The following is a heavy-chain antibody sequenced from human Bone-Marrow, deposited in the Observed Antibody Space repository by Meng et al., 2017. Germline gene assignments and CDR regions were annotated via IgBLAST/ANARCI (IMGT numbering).Heavy chain of an antibody. V-gene: IGHV3-49*04. D-gene: IGHD3-10*01. CDR2: IRSKAYGGTT. CDR3: TTTSLWFGGYYFDY. J-gene: IGHJ4*02. Sequence: GESLKISCAASGFTFSSYAMSWVRQAPGKGLEWVGFIRSKAYGGTTEYAASGKGRFTISRDDSKSIAYLQMNSLKTEDTAVYYCTTTSLWFGGYYFDYWDQGTLVTVSS. CDR1: GFTFSSYA.